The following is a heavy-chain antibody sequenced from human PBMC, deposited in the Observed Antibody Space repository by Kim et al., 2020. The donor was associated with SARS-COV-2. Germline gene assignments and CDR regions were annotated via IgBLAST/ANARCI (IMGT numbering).Heavy chain of an antibody. V-gene: IGHV3-30*04. CDR3: ARDEWDSSGYYSLGY. Sequence: DSVKGRFTISRDNSKNTLYLQRNSLRAKETAVYYCARDEWDSSGYYSLGYWGQGTLVTVSS. D-gene: IGHD3-22*01. J-gene: IGHJ4*02.